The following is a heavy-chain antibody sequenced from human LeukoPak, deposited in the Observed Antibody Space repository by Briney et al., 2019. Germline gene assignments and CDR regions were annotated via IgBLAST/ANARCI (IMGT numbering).Heavy chain of an antibody. CDR1: GGTLSSYA. J-gene: IGHJ4*02. CDR2: IIPIFGIV. D-gene: IGHD3-22*01. Sequence: SVKFSCKASGGTLSSYAINWVRQAPGQGLEWIGRIIPIFGIVNYAQNFQGRVTITADKSTSTAYMELSSLRSEDTAFYYCARADSSGYSLDENFDYWGQGTLVTVSS. V-gene: IGHV1-69*04. CDR3: ARADSSGYSLDENFDY.